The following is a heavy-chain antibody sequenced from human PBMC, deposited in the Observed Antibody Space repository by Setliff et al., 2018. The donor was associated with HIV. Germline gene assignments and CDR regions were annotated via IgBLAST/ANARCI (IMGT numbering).Heavy chain of an antibody. Sequence: PSETLSLTCAVYGGSFSAYYWTWIRQPPGKGLEWIGEINHSGSTNYNPSLKSRVTISVDTSKNQFSLKLRSVTAAGTAIYYCARSDLDNGSGYFDYYSYYMDVWGRGTTVTVSS. J-gene: IGHJ6*03. D-gene: IGHD3-22*01. CDR3: ARSDLDNGSGYFDYYSYYMDV. CDR1: GGSFSAYY. V-gene: IGHV4-34*01. CDR2: INHSGST.